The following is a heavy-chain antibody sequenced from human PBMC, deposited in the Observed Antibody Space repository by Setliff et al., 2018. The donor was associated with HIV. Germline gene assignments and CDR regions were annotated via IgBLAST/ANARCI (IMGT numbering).Heavy chain of an antibody. CDR2: FFSTGAA. CDR3: ARGEDYGDYNNWFGP. J-gene: IGHJ5*02. Sequence: SETLSLTCTVSGGSITSDNYSWGWIRQPPGKGLEWIGTFFSTGAAYYNPSLKSRVVISVDTSKNQFSLKLASVTAADTSIHYCARGEDYGDYNNWFGPWGQGILVTVS. V-gene: IGHV4-39*01. D-gene: IGHD4-17*01. CDR1: GGSITSDNYS.